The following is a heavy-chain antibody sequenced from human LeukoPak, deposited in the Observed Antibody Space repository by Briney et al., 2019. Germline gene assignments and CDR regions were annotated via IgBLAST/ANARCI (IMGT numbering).Heavy chain of an antibody. D-gene: IGHD3-16*01. CDR2: ISSGNSYI. Sequence: PGGSLRLSCAASGFTFSSYTMNWVRQAPGKGLEWVSIISSGNSYIHYADSVKGRFTISRDNAKNSLFLQMNSLRGEDTAVYYCARDATRGGDFDYWGQGILVTVSS. CDR1: GFTFSSYT. V-gene: IGHV3-21*01. CDR3: ARDATRGGDFDY. J-gene: IGHJ4*02.